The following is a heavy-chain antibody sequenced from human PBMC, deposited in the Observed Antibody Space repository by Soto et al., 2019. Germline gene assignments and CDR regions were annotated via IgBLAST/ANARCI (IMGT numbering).Heavy chain of an antibody. J-gene: IGHJ4*02. Sequence: LRLSCAASGFTFSGYYMSWIRQAPGKGLEWVSYISSSGSTIYYADSVKGRFTISRDNAKNSLYLQMNSLRAEDTAVYYCARGAYSSGWFLGYYYDSSGYSDYWGQGTLVTVSS. CDR2: ISSSGSTI. V-gene: IGHV3-11*01. CDR1: GFTFSGYY. D-gene: IGHD3-22*01. CDR3: ARGAYSSGWFLGYYYDSSGYSDY.